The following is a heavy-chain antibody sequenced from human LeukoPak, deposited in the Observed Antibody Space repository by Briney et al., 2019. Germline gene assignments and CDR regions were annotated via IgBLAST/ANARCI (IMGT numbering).Heavy chain of an antibody. CDR3: ARDSYGDDQNWFDP. Sequence: GGSLRLSCAASQFTFNIYAMNWVRQAPGKGLEWVSSISSSSSYIYYADSVKGRFTISRDNAKNSLYLQMNSLRAEDTAVYYCARDSYGDDQNWFDPWGQGTLVTVSS. V-gene: IGHV3-21*01. CDR2: ISSSSSYI. CDR1: QFTFNIYA. D-gene: IGHD4-17*01. J-gene: IGHJ5*02.